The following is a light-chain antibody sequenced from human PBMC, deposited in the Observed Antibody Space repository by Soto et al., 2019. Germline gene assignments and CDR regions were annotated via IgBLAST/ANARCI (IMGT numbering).Light chain of an antibody. CDR2: EVN. CDR1: SSDVGGYNS. J-gene: IGLJ1*01. CDR3: NSYTSSTTYV. Sequence: QSVLTLPASVSGSPGQSITISCTGTSSDVGGYNSVSWYQQHPGKAPKLMIYEVNNRPSGVSTRFSGSKSGNTASLTISGLQAEDEADYYCNSYTSSTTYVFGPGTKVTVL. V-gene: IGLV2-14*01.